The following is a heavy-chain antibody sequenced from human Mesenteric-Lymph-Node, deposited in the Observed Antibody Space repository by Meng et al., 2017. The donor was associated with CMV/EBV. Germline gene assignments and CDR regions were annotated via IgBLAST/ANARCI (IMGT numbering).Heavy chain of an antibody. CDR2: ISYDGSNK. CDR3: AKNIGYCSSTSCSNLNWFDP. J-gene: IGHJ5*02. Sequence: GGSLRLSCAASGFTFNSYAMSWVRQAPGKGLEWVAVISYDGSNKYYADSVKGRFTISRDNSKNTLYLQMNSLRAEDTAVYYCAKNIGYCSSTSCSNLNWFDPWGQGTLVTVSS. V-gene: IGHV3-30*18. D-gene: IGHD2-2*03. CDR1: GFTFNSYA.